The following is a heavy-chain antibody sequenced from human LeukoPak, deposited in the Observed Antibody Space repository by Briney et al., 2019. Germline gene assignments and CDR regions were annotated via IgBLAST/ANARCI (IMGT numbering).Heavy chain of an antibody. CDR3: ARANKSLITRIAAPQGYFDY. Sequence: GSLRLSCAASGFTFSSYVMSWVRQAPGKGLEWIGEFYHSGSTNYNPSLKSRVTISVDKSKNQFSLKLSSVTAADTAVYYCARANKSLITRIAAPQGYFDYWGQGTLVTVSS. V-gene: IGHV4-4*02. CDR2: FYHSGST. J-gene: IGHJ4*02. CDR1: GFTFSSYVM. D-gene: IGHD6-6*01.